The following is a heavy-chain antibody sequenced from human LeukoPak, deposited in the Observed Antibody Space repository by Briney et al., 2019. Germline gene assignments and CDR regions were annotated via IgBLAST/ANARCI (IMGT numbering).Heavy chain of an antibody. Sequence: SETLSLTCSVSGGSISSYYWSWIRQPPGKGLEWIGYIYYSGSTNYNPSLKSRVTISVDTSKNQFSLKLSSVTAADTAVYYCARDHSSGWYQNWYFDLWGRGTLVTVSS. CDR1: GGSISSYY. D-gene: IGHD6-19*01. CDR2: IYYSGST. J-gene: IGHJ2*01. CDR3: ARDHSSGWYQNWYFDL. V-gene: IGHV4-59*01.